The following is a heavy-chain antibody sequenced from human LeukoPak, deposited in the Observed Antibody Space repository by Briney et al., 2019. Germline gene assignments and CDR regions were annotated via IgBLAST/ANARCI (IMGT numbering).Heavy chain of an antibody. CDR2: IHIAGGT. CDR1: GFTFSNYA. J-gene: IGHJ4*02. D-gene: IGHD5-12*01. Sequence: GASLRLSCAAPGFTFSNYAMSWVRQAPGKGLEWVSFIHIAGGTYYADSVRGRFTISRDNPRNTLYLQMNSLRLEDTAVYYCAKDLRPDGAYDLDTWGQGALVTVSS. V-gene: IGHV3-23*01. CDR3: AKDLRPDGAYDLDT.